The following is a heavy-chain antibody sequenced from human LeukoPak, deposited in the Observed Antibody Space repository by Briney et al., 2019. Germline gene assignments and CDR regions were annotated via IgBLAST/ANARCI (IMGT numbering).Heavy chain of an antibody. Sequence: SETLSLTCSVSGASITNFEWWSWVRQPPGKGLKWIGEIRFNGMTNYNPSLKSRVTMSIDKSKNQFSLNLSSVTAADTAVYYCARVISSAWRQNDLWGQGTLVTVSS. D-gene: IGHD3-22*01. CDR2: IRFNGMT. CDR1: GASITNFEW. J-gene: IGHJ5*02. CDR3: ARVISSAWRQNDL. V-gene: IGHV4/OR15-8*02.